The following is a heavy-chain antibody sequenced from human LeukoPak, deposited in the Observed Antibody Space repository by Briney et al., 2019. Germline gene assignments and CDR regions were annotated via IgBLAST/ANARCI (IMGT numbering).Heavy chain of an antibody. V-gene: IGHV3-21*01. J-gene: IGHJ4*02. CDR2: ISSFSSYI. Sequence: GGSLRLSCEASGFTFSSYSMNWVRQAPGKGLEWVSSISSFSSYIYYADSVKGRFTISRDNAKNSLYLQMNSLRAEDTAVYYCARDGPLSITGTTGFLDYWGQGTLVTVSS. CDR1: GFTFSSYS. D-gene: IGHD1-7*01. CDR3: ARDGPLSITGTTGFLDY.